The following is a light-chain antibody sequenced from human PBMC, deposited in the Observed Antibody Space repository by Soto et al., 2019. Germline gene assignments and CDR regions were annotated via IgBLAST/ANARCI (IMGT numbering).Light chain of an antibody. CDR1: SSNIGAGYD. CDR2: GNS. Sequence: QSVLTQQPSVSGAPGQRVTISCTGSSSNIGAGYDVHWYQQLPGTAPKLLIYGNSNRPSGVPDRFSGSKSGTSASLAITGLQAEDEADYYCQSYNSSLSVYVFGTGTKLTVL. V-gene: IGLV1-40*01. CDR3: QSYNSSLSVYV. J-gene: IGLJ1*01.